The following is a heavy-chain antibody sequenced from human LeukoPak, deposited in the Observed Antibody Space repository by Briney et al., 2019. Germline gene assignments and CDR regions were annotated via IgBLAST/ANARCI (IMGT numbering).Heavy chain of an antibody. D-gene: IGHD3-3*01. CDR1: GGSISSYY. CDR2: IYYSGST. V-gene: IGHV4-59*01. J-gene: IGHJ6*03. Sequence: SETLSLTCTVSGGSISSYYWSWIRQPPGKGLEWIGYIYYSGSTNYNPSLKSRVTISVDTSKNQFSLKLSSVTAADTAVYYCAREHYDFWSGTSPMDVWGKGTTVTVSS. CDR3: AREHYDFWSGTSPMDV.